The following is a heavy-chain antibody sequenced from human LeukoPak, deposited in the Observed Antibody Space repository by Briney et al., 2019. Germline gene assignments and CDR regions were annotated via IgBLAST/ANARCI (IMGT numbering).Heavy chain of an antibody. V-gene: IGHV3-30*02. CDR2: IRYDGSNK. CDR1: GFTFSSYG. Sequence: GGSLRLSCAASGFTFSSYGMHWVRQAPGKGLEWVAFIRYDGSNKYYADSVKGRFTISRDNSKNTLYLQMNSLRTEDTAVYYCAGDYPRSTYSGLPFDYWGQGTLVTVSS. D-gene: IGHD5-12*01. J-gene: IGHJ4*02. CDR3: AGDYPRSTYSGLPFDY.